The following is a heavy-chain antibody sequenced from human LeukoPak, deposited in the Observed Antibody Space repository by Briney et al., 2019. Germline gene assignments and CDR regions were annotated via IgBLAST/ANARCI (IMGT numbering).Heavy chain of an antibody. CDR1: GFTFSSYD. D-gene: IGHD4-23*01. CDR2: IGTAGDT. V-gene: IGHV3-13*01. Sequence: GGSLRLSCAASGFTFSSYDMHWVRQATGKGLEWVSAIGTAGDTYYPGSVKGRFTISRENAKNSLYLQMNSLRAGDTAVYYCARARRGYSFDPWGQGTLVTVSS. J-gene: IGHJ5*02. CDR3: ARARRGYSFDP.